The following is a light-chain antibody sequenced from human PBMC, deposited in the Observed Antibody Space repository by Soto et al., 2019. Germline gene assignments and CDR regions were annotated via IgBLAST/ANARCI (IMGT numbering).Light chain of an antibody. CDR1: QSVSSSY. V-gene: IGKV3-20*01. CDR2: GAS. Sequence: EIVLTQSRGTLSLSPGERATLSCRASQSVSSSYLAWYQQKPGQAPRILIYGASSRATGIPDRFSGSGSGTDFTLSISRLEPEDFAVYYCQQYSSLWTFGQGTKVDNK. CDR3: QQYSSLWT. J-gene: IGKJ1*01.